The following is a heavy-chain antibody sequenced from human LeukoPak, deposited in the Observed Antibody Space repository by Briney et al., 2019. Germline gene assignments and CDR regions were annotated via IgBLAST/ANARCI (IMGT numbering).Heavy chain of an antibody. D-gene: IGHD1-14*01. Sequence: SLRLSCAASGFTFDDYAMHWVRQAPGKGLEWVSGISWSSDIVVYADSVKGRFTISRDNAKNSLYLQTNSLRAGDTAVYYCANPYLKKDHDWGQGTLVTVSS. CDR3: ANPYLKKDHD. J-gene: IGHJ4*02. CDR2: ISWSSDIV. V-gene: IGHV3-9*01. CDR1: GFTFDDYA.